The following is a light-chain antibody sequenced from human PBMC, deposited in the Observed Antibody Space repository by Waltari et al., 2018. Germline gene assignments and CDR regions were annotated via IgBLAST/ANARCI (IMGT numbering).Light chain of an antibody. J-gene: IGKJ2*01. CDR3: QQYAALPRT. CDR2: DAS. V-gene: IGKV3D-20*01. Sequence: IVLTQSPATLSLSPGERATLSCRASQSVSSSYLAWYQQKPGQAPRLLIYDASRRATCLPERFSGSGSGTDFTLTISRLEPEDFAFYYCQQYAALPRTFGQGTRLEIK. CDR1: QSVSSSY.